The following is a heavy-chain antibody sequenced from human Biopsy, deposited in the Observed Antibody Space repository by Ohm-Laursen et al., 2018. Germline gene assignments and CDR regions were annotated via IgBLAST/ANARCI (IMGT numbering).Heavy chain of an antibody. CDR3: TRAEAGSGSLLYFDY. CDR1: EFIFSRFW. V-gene: IGHV3-74*01. CDR2: INSDGSST. J-gene: IGHJ4*02. Sequence: SLRLSCAASEFIFSRFWMYWVRQAPRKGLVWVSRINSDGSSTNYADAVKGRFTISRDNAKNTVFLQMNSLRAEDTAVYYCTRAEAGSGSLLYFDYWGRGTLVTVSS. D-gene: IGHD3-10*01.